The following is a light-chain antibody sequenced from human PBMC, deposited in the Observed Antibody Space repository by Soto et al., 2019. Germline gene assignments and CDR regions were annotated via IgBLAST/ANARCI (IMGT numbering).Light chain of an antibody. V-gene: IGKV3-20*01. CDR2: GAS. CDR3: HQYGSSPLT. Sequence: IVLTQSPGTLSLSPGERATLSCRADQSVSNRYLAWYQQKPGQAPRLLIYGASYRATGIPDRFSGSGSGTDFTLTISGLEPEDFAVYYCHQYGSSPLTFGGGTKVEIK. J-gene: IGKJ4*01. CDR1: QSVSNRY.